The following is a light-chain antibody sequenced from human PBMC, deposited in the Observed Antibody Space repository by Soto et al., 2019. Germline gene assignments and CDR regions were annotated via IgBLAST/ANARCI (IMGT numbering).Light chain of an antibody. CDR3: QQYGSSGT. V-gene: IGKV3-20*01. CDR1: QSVSSSY. CDR2: GAS. J-gene: IGKJ1*01. Sequence: EIVMTQSPDTLYVSPGERATLSCRASQSVSSSYLGWYQQKPGQAPRLLIYGASNRATGIPDRFSGSGSGTDFTLTISRLEPEDFAVYYCQQYGSSGTFGQGTKVDIK.